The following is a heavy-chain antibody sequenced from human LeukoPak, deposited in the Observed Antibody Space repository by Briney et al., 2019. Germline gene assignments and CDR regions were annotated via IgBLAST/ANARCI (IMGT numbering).Heavy chain of an antibody. D-gene: IGHD6-13*01. Sequence: KSSETLSLTCAVYGGSFSGYYWSWIRQPPGKGLEWVGEINHSGSTNYNPSLKSRVTISVDTSKNQFSLKLSSVTAADTAVYYCARGRLEHSFGRGIAAAGVYYFDYWGQGTLVTVSS. V-gene: IGHV4-34*01. CDR2: INHSGST. CDR1: GGSFSGYY. CDR3: ARGRLEHSFGRGIAAAGVYYFDY. J-gene: IGHJ4*02.